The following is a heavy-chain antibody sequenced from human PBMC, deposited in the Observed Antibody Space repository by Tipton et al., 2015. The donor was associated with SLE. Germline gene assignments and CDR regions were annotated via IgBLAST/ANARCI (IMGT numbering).Heavy chain of an antibody. CDR3: ARHTSQSCSYSSCHPNWFDS. V-gene: IGHV4-39*07. Sequence: TLSLTCTVSGGSIRSSNYYWGWIRQPPGKGLEWIGSVYYSGYTFYNPSLKSRVTISFNTSTNQFSLKLSSVSAADTAVYYCARHTSQSCSYSSCHPNWFDSWGQGTLVTVSS. D-gene: IGHD2-2*01. CDR1: GGSIRSSNYY. CDR2: VYYSGYT. J-gene: IGHJ5*01.